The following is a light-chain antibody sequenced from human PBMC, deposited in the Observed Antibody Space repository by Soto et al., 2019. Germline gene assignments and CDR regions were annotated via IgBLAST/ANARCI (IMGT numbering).Light chain of an antibody. CDR1: SGSIASHY. J-gene: IGLJ2*01. Sequence: NFMLTQPHSVSESPGKTVTISRTRSSGSIASHYVQWYQQRPGSAPTTVIYEDNLRPSGVPDRFSGSVDSSSNSAPLPISGLKTEDEPAYYCQSYDSPNHVVFGGGTKLT. V-gene: IGLV6-57*04. CDR3: QSYDSPNHVV. CDR2: EDN.